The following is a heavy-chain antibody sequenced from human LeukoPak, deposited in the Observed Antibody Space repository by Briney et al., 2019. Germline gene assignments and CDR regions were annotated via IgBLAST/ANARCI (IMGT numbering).Heavy chain of an antibody. J-gene: IGHJ4*02. Sequence: GGSLRLSCAASGFTFNSYAMSWVRQVPGKGLEWVSAITDSGGSTIYTDSVKGRFTISRDNSKNTLYLQMNSLRTEDTAVYYCAKRIGYNYGHFDYWGQGTLVTVSS. CDR1: GFTFNSYA. D-gene: IGHD5-18*01. CDR3: AKRIGYNYGHFDY. V-gene: IGHV3-23*01. CDR2: ITDSGGST.